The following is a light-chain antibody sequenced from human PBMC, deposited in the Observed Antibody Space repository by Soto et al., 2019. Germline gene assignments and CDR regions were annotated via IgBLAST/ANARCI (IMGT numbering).Light chain of an antibody. CDR1: QSVSSSY. V-gene: IGKV3-20*01. J-gene: IGKJ3*01. Sequence: EIVLTQSPGTLSLSPGERATLSCRASQSVSSSYLAWYQQKPGQAPRLLIYGASSRATGIPDRFSGSGSGTDFTLTISRLEPEDFAVYYCQQYGSSPLFHFGPGPPVDIQ. CDR2: GAS. CDR3: QQYGSSPLFH.